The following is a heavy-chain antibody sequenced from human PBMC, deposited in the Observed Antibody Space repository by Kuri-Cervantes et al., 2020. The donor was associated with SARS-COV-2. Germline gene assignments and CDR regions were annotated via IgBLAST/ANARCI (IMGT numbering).Heavy chain of an antibody. J-gene: IGHJ4*02. CDR3: ARQASIVGATTGFDY. V-gene: IGHV5-51*01. CDR1: GYSFTSHW. CDR2: IYPGDSDT. Sequence: GESLKISCKGSGYSFTSHWIGWVRQMPGKGLEWMGIIYPGDSDTRYSPSFQGQVTISADKSISTAYLQWSSLKASDTAMYYCARQASIVGATTGFDYWGQGTLVTVSS. D-gene: IGHD1-26*01.